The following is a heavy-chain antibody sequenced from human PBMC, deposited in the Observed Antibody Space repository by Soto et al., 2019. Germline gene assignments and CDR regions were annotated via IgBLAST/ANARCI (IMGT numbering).Heavy chain of an antibody. CDR3: ARVTVATTTWQLLVSDYYYYGMDV. CDR2: ISYDGSNK. D-gene: IGHD5-12*01. J-gene: IGHJ6*02. V-gene: IGHV3-30-3*01. CDR1: GFTFSNYA. Sequence: GGSLRLSCAASGFTFSNYAMHWVRQAPGKGLEWVAVISYDGSNKYYADSVKGRFTISRDNSKNTLYLQMNGLRAEDTAVYYCARVTVATTTWQLLVSDYYYYGMDVWGQGSKVIVSS.